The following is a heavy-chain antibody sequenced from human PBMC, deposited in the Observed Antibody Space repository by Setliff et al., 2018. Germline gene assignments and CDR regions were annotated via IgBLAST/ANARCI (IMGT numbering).Heavy chain of an antibody. Sequence: SGPTLVNPTQTLTLTCTFSGFSLSTTETHVSWIRQPPGKAPEWLARLDWDDDEFYNTSLRSRLTLSKDTSKNQVILTMTNMDPADTATYYCARLPPLVQNNGASNHAFDVWGPGAVVTVSS. D-gene: IGHD6-6*01. J-gene: IGHJ3*01. CDR3: ARLPPLVQNNGASNHAFDV. CDR2: LDWDDDE. CDR1: GFSLSTTETH. V-gene: IGHV2-70*04.